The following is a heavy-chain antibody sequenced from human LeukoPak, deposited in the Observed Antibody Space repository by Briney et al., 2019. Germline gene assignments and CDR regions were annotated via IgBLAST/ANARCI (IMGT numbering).Heavy chain of an antibody. Sequence: PGRSLRLSCAASGFTFRNYGMHWVRQAPGKGLEWVAFISYHGSDISYADSVQGRFTISRDNSKNTLYLQMNSLRVEDTAVYYCARVGCSGGRCPGYGMDVWGQGTTVTASS. J-gene: IGHJ6*02. V-gene: IGHV3-30*03. D-gene: IGHD2-15*01. CDR1: GFTFRNYG. CDR2: ISYHGSDI. CDR3: ARVGCSGGRCPGYGMDV.